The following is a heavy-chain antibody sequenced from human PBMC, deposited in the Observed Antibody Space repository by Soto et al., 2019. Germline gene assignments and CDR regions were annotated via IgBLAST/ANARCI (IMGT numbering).Heavy chain of an antibody. CDR2: IHYSGST. Sequence: SETLSLTCTVSGGSISSSSYYWGWIRQPPGKGLEWIGSIHYSGSTYNNPSLKSRVTISVDTSKNQFSLKLSSVTAADTAVYYCARPYSIAAPGTGGDYWGQGTLVTVSS. CDR1: GGSISSSSYY. D-gene: IGHD6-13*01. J-gene: IGHJ4*02. CDR3: ARPYSIAAPGTGGDY. V-gene: IGHV4-39*01.